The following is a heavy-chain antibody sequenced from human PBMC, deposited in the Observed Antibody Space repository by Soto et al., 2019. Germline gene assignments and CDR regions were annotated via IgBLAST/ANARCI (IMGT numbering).Heavy chain of an antibody. CDR2: IYYSGST. V-gene: IGHV4-31*03. Sequence: QVQLQESGPGLVKPSQTLSLTCTVSGGSISSGGYYWSWIRQHPGKGLEWIGYIYYSGSTYYNPSRKSRVTIAVDTSKNQFSLKLSSVTAADTAVYYCARDQVAGGLDYWGQGTLVTVSS. CDR1: GGSISSGGYY. D-gene: IGHD2-15*01. CDR3: ARDQVAGGLDY. J-gene: IGHJ4*02.